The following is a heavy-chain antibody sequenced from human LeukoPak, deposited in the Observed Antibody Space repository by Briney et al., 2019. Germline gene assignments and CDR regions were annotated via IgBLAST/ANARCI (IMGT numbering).Heavy chain of an antibody. V-gene: IGHV1-2*04. Sequence: ASVKVSCKISGYTFIGYFIHWVRQAPGQGLEWMGWINPNSGGTNYAQEFQGWVTMTRDTSINTAYMELSRLRSDDTAVYYCARDMVSTATPYFDYWGQGTLITVSS. D-gene: IGHD3-10*01. CDR3: ARDMVSTATPYFDY. J-gene: IGHJ4*02. CDR1: GYTFIGYF. CDR2: INPNSGGT.